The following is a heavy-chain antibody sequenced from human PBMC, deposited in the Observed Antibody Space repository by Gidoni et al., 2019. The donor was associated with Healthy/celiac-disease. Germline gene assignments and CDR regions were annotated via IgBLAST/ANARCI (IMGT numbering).Heavy chain of an antibody. CDR3: ATSGRDCSSTSCYTGPLGY. Sequence: QVQLVQSGAEVKKPGASVKVSCKVSGYTLTDFSMHWVRQAPGKGLEWMGGFDPEDGETIYAQKFQGRVTMTEDTSTDTAYMELSSLRSEDTAVYYCATSGRDCSSTSCYTGPLGYWGQGTLVTVSS. CDR2: FDPEDGET. J-gene: IGHJ4*02. CDR1: GYTLTDFS. V-gene: IGHV1-24*01. D-gene: IGHD2-2*02.